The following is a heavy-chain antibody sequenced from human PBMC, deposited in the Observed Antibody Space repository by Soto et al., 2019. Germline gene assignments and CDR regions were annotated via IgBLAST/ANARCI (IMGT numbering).Heavy chain of an antibody. CDR2: ISSSSSYI. Sequence: VQLVESGGGLVKPGGSLRLSCAASGFTFSSYSMNWVRQAPGKGLEWVSSISSSSSYIYYADSVKGRFTISRDNAKNSLYLQMNSLRAEDTAVYYCARGGYYDSSGYYDEDDAFDIWGQGTMVTVSS. D-gene: IGHD3-22*01. CDR1: GFTFSSYS. V-gene: IGHV3-21*01. CDR3: ARGGYYDSSGYYDEDDAFDI. J-gene: IGHJ3*02.